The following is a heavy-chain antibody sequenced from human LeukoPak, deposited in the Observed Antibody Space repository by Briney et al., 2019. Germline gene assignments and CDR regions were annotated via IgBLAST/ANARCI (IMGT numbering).Heavy chain of an antibody. Sequence: SGGSLRLSCAASGFTFSSYGMHWVRQAPGKGLEWVAVIWYDGSNKYHADSVKGRFTISRDNSKNTLYLQMNSLRAEDTAVYYCARDRDGSSYYFDYWGQGTLVTVSS. CDR1: GFTFSSYG. CDR2: IWYDGSNK. J-gene: IGHJ4*02. D-gene: IGHD1-26*01. V-gene: IGHV3-33*01. CDR3: ARDRDGSSYYFDY.